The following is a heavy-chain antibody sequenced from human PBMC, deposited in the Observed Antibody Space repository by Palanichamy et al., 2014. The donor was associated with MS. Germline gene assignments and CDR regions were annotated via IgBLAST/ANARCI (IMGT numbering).Heavy chain of an antibody. CDR2: IYYSGST. Sequence: QVQLQESGPGLVKPSETLSLTCTVSGGSISSYYWSWIRQPPGKGLEWIGYIYYSGSTNYNPSLKSRVTISVDTSKNPFSLKLSSVTAADTAVYYCARAIGYCSSTSCSALDYYYGMDVWGQGTTVTVS. D-gene: IGHD2-2*01. V-gene: IGHV4-59*01. CDR3: ARAIGYCSSTSCSALDYYYGMDV. CDR1: GGSISSYY. J-gene: IGHJ6*02.